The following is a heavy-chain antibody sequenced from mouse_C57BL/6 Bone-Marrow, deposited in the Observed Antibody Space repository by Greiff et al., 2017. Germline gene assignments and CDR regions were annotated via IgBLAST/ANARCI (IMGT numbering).Heavy chain of an antibody. D-gene: IGHD2-2*01. V-gene: IGHV1-42*01. CDR3: ARETMVTTDYYAMDY. CDR2: INPSTGGT. CDR1: GYSFTGYY. Sequence: VQLQQSGPELEKPGASVKISCKASGYSFTGYYMNWVKQSPEKSLEWIGEINPSTGGTTYNQKFKAKATLTVDKSSSTAYMQLKSLTSEDSAVYYCARETMVTTDYYAMDYWGQGTSVTVSS. J-gene: IGHJ4*01.